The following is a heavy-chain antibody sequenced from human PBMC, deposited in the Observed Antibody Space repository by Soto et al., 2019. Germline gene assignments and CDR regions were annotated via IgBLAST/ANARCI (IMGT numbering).Heavy chain of an antibody. J-gene: IGHJ6*02. Sequence: GGSLRLSCAASGFTFSSYWMSWVRQAPGKGLEWVANIKQDGSEKYYVDSVKGRFTISRDNAKNSLYLQMNSLRAEDTAVYYCARRDSSGYYPYYYYYGMDVWGQGTTVTVSS. CDR3: ARRDSSGYYPYYYYYGMDV. D-gene: IGHD3-22*01. CDR2: IKQDGSEK. CDR1: GFTFSSYW. V-gene: IGHV3-7*01.